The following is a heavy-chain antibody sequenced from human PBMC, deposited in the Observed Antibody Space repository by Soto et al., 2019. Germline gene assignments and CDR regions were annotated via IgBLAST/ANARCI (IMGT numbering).Heavy chain of an antibody. CDR3: ARVRGYCSGGSCHTWYFDL. V-gene: IGHV4-59*01. CDR2: IYYSGST. Sequence: QVQLQESGPGLVKPSETLSLTCTVSGGSISSYYWSWIRQPPGKGLEWIGYIYYSGSTNYNPSLKGRVTISVDTSENQLSLELSSVTSADKAVYYCARVRGYCSGGSCHTWYFDLWGRGTLVTVSS. D-gene: IGHD2-15*01. CDR1: GGSISSYY. J-gene: IGHJ2*01.